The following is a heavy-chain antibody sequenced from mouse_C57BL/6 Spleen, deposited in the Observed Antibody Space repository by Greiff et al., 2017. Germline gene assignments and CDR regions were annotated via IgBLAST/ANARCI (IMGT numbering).Heavy chain of an antibody. CDR2: INPSNGGT. Sequence: QVQLQQPGTELVKPGASVTLSCKASGYTFTSYWMHWVKQRPGQDLEWIGNINPSNGGTNYNEKFKSKATLTVDKSSSTAYMQLSSLTSEDSAVYYCAREGAYGNYVPFDYWGQGTTLTVSS. CDR1: GYTFTSYW. V-gene: IGHV1-53*01. J-gene: IGHJ2*01. CDR3: AREGAYGNYVPFDY. D-gene: IGHD2-1*01.